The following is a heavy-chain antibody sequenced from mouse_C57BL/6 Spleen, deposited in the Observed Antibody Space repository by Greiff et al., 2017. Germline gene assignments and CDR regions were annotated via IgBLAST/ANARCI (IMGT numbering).Heavy chain of an antibody. Sequence: QVQLQQSGPELVKPGASVKISCKASGYAFSSSWMNWVKQRPGKGLEWIGRIYPGDGDTNYNGKFKGKATLTADKSSSTAYMQLSSLTSEDSAVYFCAKGGPWYFDVWGTGTTVTGSS. CDR1: GYAFSSSW. V-gene: IGHV1-82*01. CDR2: IYPGDGDT. J-gene: IGHJ1*03. CDR3: AKGGPWYFDV.